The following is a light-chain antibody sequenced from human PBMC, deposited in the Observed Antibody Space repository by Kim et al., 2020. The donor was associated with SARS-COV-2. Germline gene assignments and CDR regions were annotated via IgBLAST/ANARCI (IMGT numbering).Light chain of an antibody. CDR3: QQEYASPWM. Sequence: PGERATLSCRASQNISSSYLSWCQQRPGQAPRLLIYGASTRATGIPAMFSGSGSGTDFTLTISSLQPDDFAVYSCQQEYASPWMFGQGTKV. J-gene: IGKJ1*01. CDR1: QNISSSY. V-gene: IGKV3D-7*01. CDR2: GAS.